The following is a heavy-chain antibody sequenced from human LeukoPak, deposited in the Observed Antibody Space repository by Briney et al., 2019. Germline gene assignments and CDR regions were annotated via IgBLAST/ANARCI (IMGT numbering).Heavy chain of an antibody. D-gene: IGHD5-18*01. CDR3: ARHLLGIQLWLNAFDI. Sequence: GESLKISCKGSGYSFTSYWIGWVRQVPGKGLEWMGIIYPGDSDTRYSPSFQGQVTISADKSISTAYLQWSSLKASDTAMYYCARHLLGIQLWLNAFDIWGQGTMVTVSS. CDR1: GYSFTSYW. V-gene: IGHV5-51*01. J-gene: IGHJ3*02. CDR2: IYPGDSDT.